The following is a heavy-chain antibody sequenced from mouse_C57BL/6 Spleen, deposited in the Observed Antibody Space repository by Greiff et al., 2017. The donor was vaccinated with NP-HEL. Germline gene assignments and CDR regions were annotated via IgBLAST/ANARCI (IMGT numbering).Heavy chain of an antibody. V-gene: IGHV5-6*02. CDR2: ISSGGSYT. J-gene: IGHJ3*01. CDR3: ARQNYGSSGAY. D-gene: IGHD1-1*01. CDR1: GFTFSSYG. Sequence: DVKLVESGGDLVKPGGSLKLSCAASGFTFSSYGMSWVRQTPDKRLEWVATISSGGSYTYYPDSVKGRFTISRDNAKNTLYLQMSSLKSEDTAMYYGARQNYGSSGAYGGQGTLVTVSA.